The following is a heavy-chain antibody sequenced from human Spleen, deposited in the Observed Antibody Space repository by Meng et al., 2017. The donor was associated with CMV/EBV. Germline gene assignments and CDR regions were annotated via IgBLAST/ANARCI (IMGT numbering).Heavy chain of an antibody. V-gene: IGHV3-7*01. Sequence: RLSFAASGVVFGGDWKPWVRQAAGEGLEWVANMNQDGSERYFVDSVKGRFTISRDNAKDSLYLQMSSLTVADTAIYYCARVYGGYDSWGQGVLVTVSS. J-gene: IGHJ4*02. CDR3: ARVYGGYDS. D-gene: IGHD2-8*01. CDR1: GVVFGGDW. CDR2: MNQDGSER.